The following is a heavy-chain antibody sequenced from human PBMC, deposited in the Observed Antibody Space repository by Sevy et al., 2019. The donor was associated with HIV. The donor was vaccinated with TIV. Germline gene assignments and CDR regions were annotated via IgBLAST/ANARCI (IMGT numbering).Heavy chain of an antibody. J-gene: IGHJ4*02. CDR3: ARAADGSWLDY. D-gene: IGHD6-13*01. CDR1: GFTVSRYD. CDR2: IGTAGDT. V-gene: IGHV3-13*01. Sequence: GGSLRLSCAASGFTVSRYDMHWVRQATGKGLEWVSAIGTAGDTYYPGSVKGRFTISRENAKNSLYLQMNSLRAGDTAVYYCARAADGSWLDYWGQGTLVTVSS.